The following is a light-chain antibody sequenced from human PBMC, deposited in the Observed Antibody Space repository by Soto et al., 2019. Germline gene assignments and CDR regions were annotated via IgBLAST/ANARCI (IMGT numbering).Light chain of an antibody. CDR3: SSYSGRSTVV. V-gene: IGLV2-14*01. CDR2: GAY. J-gene: IGLJ2*01. Sequence: QSVLTQPASVSGSPGQSITISCAGTTSDVGGYYSVSWYQHYAGKAPKLIIYGAYSRPADVSNRFSASKSGNTASLTISGLRTEDEADYSCSSYSGRSTVVFGGGTKLTVL. CDR1: TSDVGGYYS.